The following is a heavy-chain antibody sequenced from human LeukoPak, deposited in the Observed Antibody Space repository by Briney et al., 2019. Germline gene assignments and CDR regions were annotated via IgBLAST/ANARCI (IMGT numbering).Heavy chain of an antibody. D-gene: IGHD2-2*01. CDR3: ARGNQLLLDAFDI. Sequence: SVKVSCKASGGTFSSYAISWVRQAPGQGLEWMGGIIPIFGTANYAQKFQGRVTITTDESTSTAYMELSSLRSEDTAVYYCARGNQLLLDAFDIWGQGTMVTVSS. CDR1: GGTFSSYA. J-gene: IGHJ3*02. V-gene: IGHV1-69*05. CDR2: IIPIFGTA.